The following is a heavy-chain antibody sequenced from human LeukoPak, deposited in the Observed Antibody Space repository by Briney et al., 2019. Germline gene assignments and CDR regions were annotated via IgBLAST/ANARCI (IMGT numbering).Heavy chain of an antibody. CDR2: MNPNSGNT. D-gene: IGHD2-15*01. CDR3: ARTYCSGGSCYPIFDH. CDR1: GYTFTSYD. Sequence: ASVKVSCKASGYTFTSYDINWVRQATGQGLEWMGWMNPNSGNTGYAQKFQGRVTMTRNTSISTAYMELSSLRSEDTAVYYCARTYCSGGSCYPIFDHWGQGTLVTVSS. V-gene: IGHV1-8*01. J-gene: IGHJ5*02.